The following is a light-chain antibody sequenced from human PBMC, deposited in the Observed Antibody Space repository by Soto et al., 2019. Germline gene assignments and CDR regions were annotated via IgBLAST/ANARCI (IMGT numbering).Light chain of an antibody. J-gene: IGLJ1*01. V-gene: IGLV2-11*01. CDR2: DVT. CDR3: CSYVGCYAYC. Sequence: QSVLTQPRSVSGSPGQSVAISCTGTSSDVGGYNYVSWYQQHPGKAPKLMIYDVTKRPSGVPDRFSGSKSGNTASLTISGLQSEDEADYYCCSYVGCYAYCFGPGTKVTVL. CDR1: SSDVGGYNY.